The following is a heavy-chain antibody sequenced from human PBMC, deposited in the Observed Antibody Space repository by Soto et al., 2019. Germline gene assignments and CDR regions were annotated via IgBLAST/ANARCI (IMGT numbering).Heavy chain of an antibody. CDR1: GFTFDDYA. D-gene: IGHD4-17*01. CDR2: ISWNSGSI. CDR3: ARTDYGDRPFDY. J-gene: IGHJ4*02. V-gene: IGHV3-9*01. Sequence: EVQLVESGGGLVQPGRSLRLSCAASGFTFDDYAMHWVRQAPGKGLEWVSGISWNSGSIGYADSVKGRFTISRDNAKNSLYLQMNSLRAEDTALYYCARTDYGDRPFDYWGQGTLVTVSS.